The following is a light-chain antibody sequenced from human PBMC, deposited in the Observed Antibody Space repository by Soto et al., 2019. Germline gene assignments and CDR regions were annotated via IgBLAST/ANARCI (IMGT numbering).Light chain of an antibody. CDR1: QSVSTTS. J-gene: IGKJ1*01. Sequence: EIVLTQSPGTLPLSPGERATLSGRASQSVSTTSLAWYQQKPGQAPRLLIFGASSRATGIPDRFSGSGSGTDFTLTISRLEPEDFAVYYCQQYVSTPWTFGQGTKVEIK. V-gene: IGKV3-20*01. CDR3: QQYVSTPWT. CDR2: GAS.